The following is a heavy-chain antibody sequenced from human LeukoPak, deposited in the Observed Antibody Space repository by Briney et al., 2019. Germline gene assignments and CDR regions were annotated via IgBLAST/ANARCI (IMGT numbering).Heavy chain of an antibody. J-gene: IGHJ3*02. CDR3: ATPDYDFWSGPPPASYAFDI. V-gene: IGHV1-24*01. Sequence: ASVKVSCKVSGYTLTELSMHWVRQAPGKGLEWMGGFDPEDGETIYAQKFQGRVTMTEDTSTDTAYMELSSLRSEDTAVYYCATPDYDFWSGPPPASYAFDIWGQGTMVTVSS. D-gene: IGHD3-3*01. CDR1: GYTLTELS. CDR2: FDPEDGET.